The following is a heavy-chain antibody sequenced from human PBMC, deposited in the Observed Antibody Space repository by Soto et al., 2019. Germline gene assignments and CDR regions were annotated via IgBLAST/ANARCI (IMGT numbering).Heavy chain of an antibody. J-gene: IGHJ4*02. D-gene: IGHD5-12*01. CDR1: GFTFDDYA. CDR2: ISWNSGSI. V-gene: IGHV3-9*01. Sequence: PGGSLRLSCAASGFTFDDYAMHWVRQAPGKGLEWVSGISWNSGSIGYADSVKGRFTISRDNAKNSLYLQMNSLRAEDTALYYCAKDLGGYDNAGLDYWGQGTLVTVSS. CDR3: AKDLGGYDNAGLDY.